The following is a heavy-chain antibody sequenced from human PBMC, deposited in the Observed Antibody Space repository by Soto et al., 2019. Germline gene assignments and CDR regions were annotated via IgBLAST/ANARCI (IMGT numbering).Heavy chain of an antibody. CDR3: AREPVDTAMVLWIDY. CDR2: IYYSGST. J-gene: IGHJ4*02. D-gene: IGHD5-18*01. V-gene: IGHV4-30-4*01. CDR1: GGSISSGDYY. Sequence: SETLSLTCTVSGGSISSGDYYWSWIRQPPGKGLEWIGYIYYSGSTYYNPSLKSRVTISVDTSKNQFSLKLSSVTAADTAVYYCAREPVDTAMVLWIDYWGQGTLVTVSS.